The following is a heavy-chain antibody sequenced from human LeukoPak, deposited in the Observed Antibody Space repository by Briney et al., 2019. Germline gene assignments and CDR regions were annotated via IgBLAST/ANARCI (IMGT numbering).Heavy chain of an antibody. Sequence: PGGSLRLSCAASGFTFSSYAMSWVRQTPEKGLEWVSGISGSGVSTYYTDSVKGRFTISRDNSNNMLGLQMNSLRVEDTAVYFCARHSSSLLYAVDVWGQGTNVIVSS. V-gene: IGHV3-23*01. J-gene: IGHJ6*02. D-gene: IGHD6-13*01. CDR3: ARHSSSLLYAVDV. CDR1: GFTFSSYA. CDR2: ISGSGVST.